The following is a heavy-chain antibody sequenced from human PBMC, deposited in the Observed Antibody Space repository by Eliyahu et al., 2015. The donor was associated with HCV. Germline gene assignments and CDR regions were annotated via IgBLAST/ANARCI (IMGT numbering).Heavy chain of an antibody. J-gene: IGHJ4*02. V-gene: IGHV4-34*01. CDR3: ARRTTVTNFDY. Sequence: QVQLQQWGAGLLKPSETLXLTCAVXGGSFSGYYWSWIRQPPGKGLEWIGEINHSGSTNYNPSLKSRVTISVDTSKNQFSLKLSSVTAADTAVYYCARRTTVTNFDYWGQGTLVTVSS. D-gene: IGHD4-17*01. CDR1: GGSFSGYY. CDR2: INHSGST.